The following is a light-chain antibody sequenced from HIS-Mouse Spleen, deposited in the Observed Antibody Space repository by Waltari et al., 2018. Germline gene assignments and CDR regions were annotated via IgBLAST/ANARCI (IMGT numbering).Light chain of an antibody. Sequence: QSALTQPASVSGSPGQSITISCTGTSTDAGGYNYVSWYQPHPGKAPKLMIYDVSNRPSGVSNRFSGSKSGNTASLTISGLQAEDEADYYCSSYTSSSFNVVFGGGTKLTVL. CDR1: STDAGGYNY. V-gene: IGLV2-14*03. CDR2: DVS. CDR3: SSYTSSSFNVV. J-gene: IGLJ2*01.